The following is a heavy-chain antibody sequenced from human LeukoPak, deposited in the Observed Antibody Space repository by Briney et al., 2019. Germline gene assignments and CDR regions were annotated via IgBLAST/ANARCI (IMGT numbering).Heavy chain of an antibody. D-gene: IGHD6-13*01. CDR1: GGSISSYY. V-gene: IGHV4-34*01. Sequence: SETLSLTCTVSGGSISSYYWSWIRQPPGKGLEWIGEINHSGSTNYNPSLKSRVTISVDTSKNQFSLKLSSVTAADTAVYYCARLGAAAGLTIDYWGQGTLVTVSS. CDR3: ARLGAAAGLTIDY. J-gene: IGHJ4*02. CDR2: INHSGST.